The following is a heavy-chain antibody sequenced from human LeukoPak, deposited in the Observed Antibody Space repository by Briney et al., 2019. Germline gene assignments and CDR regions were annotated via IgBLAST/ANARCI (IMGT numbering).Heavy chain of an antibody. V-gene: IGHV3-48*01. D-gene: IGHD1-26*01. Sequence: GGSLRLSCAASGFTFSSYSVNWVRQAPGKGLEWVSYISSSSSTIYYADSVKGRFTISRDNAKNSLYLQMNSLRAEDTAVYYCAREGWELQGSYYYYYMDVWGKGTTVTVSS. J-gene: IGHJ6*03. CDR2: ISSSSSTI. CDR1: GFTFSSYS. CDR3: AREGWELQGSYYYYYMDV.